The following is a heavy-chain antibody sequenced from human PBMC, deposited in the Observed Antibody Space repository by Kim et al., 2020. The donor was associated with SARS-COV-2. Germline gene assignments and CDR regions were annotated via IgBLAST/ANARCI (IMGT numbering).Heavy chain of an antibody. D-gene: IGHD3-10*01. Sequence: GGSLRLSCAASGFTFSSYAMSWVRQAPGKGLEWVSAISGSGGSTYYADSVKGRFTISRDNSKNTLYLQMNSLRAEDTAVYYCAKGGRRSYYGSGSYLWFDPGGQGSVVTVSS. CDR2: ISGSGGST. CDR3: AKGGRRSYYGSGSYLWFDP. CDR1: GFTFSSYA. J-gene: IGHJ5*02. V-gene: IGHV3-23*01.